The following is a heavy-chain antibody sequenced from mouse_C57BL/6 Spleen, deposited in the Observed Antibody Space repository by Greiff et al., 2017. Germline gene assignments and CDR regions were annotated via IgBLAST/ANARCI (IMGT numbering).Heavy chain of an antibody. CDR2: LNPNNGGT. J-gene: IGHJ4*01. CDR1: GYTFTDYN. D-gene: IGHD2-3*01. CDR3: ARHSIYVGYYDAMDD. Sequence: VQLKQSGPELVKPGASVKIPCKASGYTFTDYNMDWVKQSHGESLEWFGDLNPNNGGTIYNQKFKGKATLTVDKSTSNTYMELSSLTSEDTAVYNCARHSIYVGYYDAMDDWGQGTSVTVSS. V-gene: IGHV1-18*01.